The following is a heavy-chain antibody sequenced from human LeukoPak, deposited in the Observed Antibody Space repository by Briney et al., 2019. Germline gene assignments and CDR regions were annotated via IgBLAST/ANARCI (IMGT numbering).Heavy chain of an antibody. CDR1: GFTFSDYY. Sequence: LRLSCPASGFTFSDYYMSWLRQPPGKGLEWIGYIYHSGSNYYNPSLKSRVTISVDRSKNQFSLKLSSVTAADTAVYYCAREDAGALDYWGQGTLVTVSS. CDR3: AREDAGALDY. CDR2: IYHSGSN. J-gene: IGHJ4*02. V-gene: IGHV4-30-2*01. D-gene: IGHD3-10*01.